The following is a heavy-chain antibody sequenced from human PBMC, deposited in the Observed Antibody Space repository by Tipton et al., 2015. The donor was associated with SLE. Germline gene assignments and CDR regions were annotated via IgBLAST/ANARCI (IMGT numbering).Heavy chain of an antibody. CDR3: AKVKPLGAVNPNLYQYFYMDV. D-gene: IGHD3-3*01. J-gene: IGHJ6*03. V-gene: IGHV3-23*01. CDR2: VSGNAGRA. CDR1: GFRFSTYA. Sequence: GSLRLSCATSGFRFSTYAMTWVRQAPGKGLEWVSSVSGNAGRAYYAASVMGRFTISRDNPRNTLYLEMKSLRVDDTALYYCAKVKPLGAVNPNLYQYFYMDVWGKGTTVTVSS.